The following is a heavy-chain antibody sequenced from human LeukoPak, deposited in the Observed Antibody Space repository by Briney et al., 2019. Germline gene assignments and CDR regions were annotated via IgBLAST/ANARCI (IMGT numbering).Heavy chain of an antibody. D-gene: IGHD5-24*01. Sequence: GRSLRLSCAASGFTSSSYGMHWVRQAPGKGLEWVAVIWYDGSNKYYADSVKGRFTISRDNSKNTLYLQMNSLRAEDTAVYYCAKEAYIEMATITPDYWGQGTLVTVSS. CDR2: IWYDGSNK. J-gene: IGHJ4*02. CDR3: AKEAYIEMATITPDY. V-gene: IGHV3-33*06. CDR1: GFTSSSYG.